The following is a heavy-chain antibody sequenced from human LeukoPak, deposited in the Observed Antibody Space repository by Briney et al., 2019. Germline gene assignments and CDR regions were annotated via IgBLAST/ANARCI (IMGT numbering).Heavy chain of an antibody. CDR1: GGSFSSGSYY. CDR3: ARVLGDSGSYPFDY. CDR2: IYYSGST. V-gene: IGHV4-61*01. D-gene: IGHD1-26*01. J-gene: IGHJ4*02. Sequence: SETLSLTCTVSGGSFSSGSYYWSWIRQPPGKGLEWIGYIYYSGSTNYNSSLKSRVTLSVDTSKNQFSLKLSSVTAADTAVYYCARVLGDSGSYPFDYWGQGTLVTVSS.